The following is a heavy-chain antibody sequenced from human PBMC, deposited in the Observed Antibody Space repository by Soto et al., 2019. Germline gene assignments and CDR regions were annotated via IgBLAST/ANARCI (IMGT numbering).Heavy chain of an antibody. D-gene: IGHD1-7*01. V-gene: IGHV4-34*01. CDR2: INHSGST. Sequence: SETLSLTCAVDVGSFSGYYWRWIRQPPGKGLEWIGEINHSGSTNYNPSLKSRVTISVDTSKNQFSLKLSSVTAADTTVYYCAIINYPYYYGMDVWGQGTTVTVSS. CDR3: AIINYPYYYGMDV. CDR1: VGSFSGYY. J-gene: IGHJ6*02.